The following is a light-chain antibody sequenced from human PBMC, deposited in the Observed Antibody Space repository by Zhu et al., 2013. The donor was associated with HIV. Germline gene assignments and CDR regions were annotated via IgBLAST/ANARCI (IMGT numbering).Light chain of an antibody. Sequence: AIQLTQFPSSMSASVGDRVTITCRASQDIRGALAWYQQTPGTAPKLLVHDASILQSGVPFRFSGSGFGTDFTLTISSLQPEDFATYYCQRYDSYPVTFGQGTRLDIK. J-gene: IGKJ5*01. CDR1: QDIRGA. CDR3: QRYDSYPVT. V-gene: IGKV1-13*02. CDR2: DAS.